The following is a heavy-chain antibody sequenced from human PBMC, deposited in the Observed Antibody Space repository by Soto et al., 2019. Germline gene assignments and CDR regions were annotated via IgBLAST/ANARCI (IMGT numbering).Heavy chain of an antibody. CDR3: AKDNPPYYDFWSGYHPYYYSGMDV. D-gene: IGHD3-3*01. CDR2: ISAYNGNT. J-gene: IGHJ6*02. Sequence: ASVKVSCKASGYTFTSYGISWVRQAPGQGLEWMGWISAYNGNTNYAQKLQGRVTMTTDTSTSTAYMELRRLRSDDTAVYYCAKDNPPYYDFWSGYHPYYYSGMDVCGQGPTVTVSS. V-gene: IGHV1-18*01. CDR1: GYTFTSYG.